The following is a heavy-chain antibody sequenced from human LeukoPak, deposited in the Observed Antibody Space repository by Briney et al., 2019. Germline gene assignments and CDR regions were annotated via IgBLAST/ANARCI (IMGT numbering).Heavy chain of an antibody. CDR3: ARSYCSGGSCLAGYYYGMDV. CDR1: GGSVSSGSYY. Sequence: SETLSLTCTVSGGSVSSGSYYWSWIRQPPGKGLEWIGYIYYSGSTNYNPSLKSRVTISVDTSKNQFSLKLSSVTAADTAVYYCARSYCSGGSCLAGYYYGMDVWGKGTTVTVSS. CDR2: IYYSGST. J-gene: IGHJ6*04. D-gene: IGHD2-15*01. V-gene: IGHV4-61*01.